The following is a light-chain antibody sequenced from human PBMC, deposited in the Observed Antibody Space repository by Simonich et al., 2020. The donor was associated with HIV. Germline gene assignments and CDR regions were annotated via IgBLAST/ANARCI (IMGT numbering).Light chain of an antibody. V-gene: IGKV1-9*01. CDR3: QQLNSYPLT. Sequence: DIQLTQSPSFLSASVGDRLTITCLASQVISSYFAWYPQKPGKAPKLLISDASTMQSGFPSRFSGSGSGTEFTLTISSLQPEDFATYYCQQLNSYPLTCGGGTKVEIK. CDR2: DAS. CDR1: QVISSY. J-gene: IGKJ4*01.